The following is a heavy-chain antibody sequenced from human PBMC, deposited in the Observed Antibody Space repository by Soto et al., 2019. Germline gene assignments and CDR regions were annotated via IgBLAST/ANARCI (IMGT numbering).Heavy chain of an antibody. D-gene: IGHD6-19*01. Sequence: PGGSLRLSCAATTFIFTDYEMNWVRQSPGKGLEWVCYIDYGGRTTYCADSVKGRFTISRDNAKKSLYLQMNNLRAEDTAVYYCMRDRYSSGLFGDFWGQGTRVTVSS. CDR2: IDYGGRTT. CDR3: MRDRYSSGLFGDF. CDR1: TFIFTDYE. V-gene: IGHV3-48*03. J-gene: IGHJ4*02.